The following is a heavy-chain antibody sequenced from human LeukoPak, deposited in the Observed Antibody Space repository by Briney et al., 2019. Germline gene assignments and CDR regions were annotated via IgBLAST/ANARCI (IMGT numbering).Heavy chain of an antibody. J-gene: IGHJ4*02. Sequence: ASVKVSCKASGYTFTGYYMHWVRQAPGQGLEWMGRINPNSGGTNYAQKFQGRVTMTRDTSISTAYMELSRLRSYDTAVYYGARGYSGYDTFDYWGQGTLVTVSS. CDR2: INPNSGGT. V-gene: IGHV1-2*06. CDR3: ARGYSGYDTFDY. D-gene: IGHD5-12*01. CDR1: GYTFTGYY.